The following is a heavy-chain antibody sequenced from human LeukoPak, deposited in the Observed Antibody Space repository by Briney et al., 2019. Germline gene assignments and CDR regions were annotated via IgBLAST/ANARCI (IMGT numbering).Heavy chain of an antibody. Sequence: SETLSLTCTFSADSISSYYWSWIRQPPGQGLEWIGYIYYSGSTNYNPSLKSRVIISIDTSKNQFSLKLSAVTAADTAVYYCASAPNDYFFDYWGQGNLVTVSS. J-gene: IGHJ4*02. CDR3: ASAPNDYFFDY. D-gene: IGHD2-8*01. CDR1: ADSISSYY. V-gene: IGHV4-59*01. CDR2: IYYSGST.